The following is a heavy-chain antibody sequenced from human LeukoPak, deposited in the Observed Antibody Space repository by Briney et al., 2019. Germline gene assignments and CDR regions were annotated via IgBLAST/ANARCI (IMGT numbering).Heavy chain of an antibody. D-gene: IGHD6-19*01. J-gene: IGHJ5*02. CDR2: IIPILGIA. CDR3: ARVRMIAVAGTSRGWFDP. Sequence: SVKVSCKASGGTFSSYAISWVRQAPGQGLEWMGRIIPILGIANYAQKFQGRVTITADKSTSTAYMELSSLRSEDAAVYYCARVRMIAVAGTSRGWFDPWGQGTLVTVSS. CDR1: GGTFSSYA. V-gene: IGHV1-69*04.